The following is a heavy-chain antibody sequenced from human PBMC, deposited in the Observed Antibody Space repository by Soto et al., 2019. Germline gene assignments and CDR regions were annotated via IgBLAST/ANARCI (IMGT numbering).Heavy chain of an antibody. D-gene: IGHD3-22*01. V-gene: IGHV3-11*01. Sequence: QVQLVESGGGLVKPGGSLRLSCAASGFTFSDYYMSWIRQAPGKGLEWVSYISSSGTNAYYADSVKGRFTISRDNAKNSLYLQMNSLRAEDTAVYYCSRARIWLLFDYWGQGTLVTASS. CDR3: SRARIWLLFDY. J-gene: IGHJ4*02. CDR1: GFTFSDYY. CDR2: ISSSGTNA.